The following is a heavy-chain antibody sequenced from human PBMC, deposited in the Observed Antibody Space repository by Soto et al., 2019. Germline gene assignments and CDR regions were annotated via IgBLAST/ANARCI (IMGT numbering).Heavy chain of an antibody. J-gene: IGHJ6*02. CDR1: GGSFSGYY. D-gene: IGHD5-18*01. CDR3: ARGPGTALTYYYYYGMDV. Sequence: SETLSLTCAVYGGSFSGYYWSWIRQPPGKGLEWIGEINHSGSTNYNPSLKSRVTISVDTSKNQFSLKLSSVTAADTAVYYCARGPGTALTYYYYYGMDVWGQGTTVTVSS. CDR2: INHSGST. V-gene: IGHV4-34*01.